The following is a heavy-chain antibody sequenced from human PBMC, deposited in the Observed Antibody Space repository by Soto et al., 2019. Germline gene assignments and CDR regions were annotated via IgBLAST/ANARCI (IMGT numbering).Heavy chain of an antibody. Sequence: EVQLLESGGGLVQPGGSLRLSCAASGFTFSSFAMSWVRQAPGKGLEWVSAITGSGDATFYEVSVRGRFTISRDNSENTLQLQMDRLVVAGSALYYSASGPVGYRSSGGCHAYRCDPWGQGSLVS. CDR2: ITGSGDAT. D-gene: IGHD2-2*01. CDR1: GFTFSSFA. J-gene: IGHJ5*02. CDR3: ASGPVGYRSSGGCHAYRCDP. V-gene: IGHV3-23*01.